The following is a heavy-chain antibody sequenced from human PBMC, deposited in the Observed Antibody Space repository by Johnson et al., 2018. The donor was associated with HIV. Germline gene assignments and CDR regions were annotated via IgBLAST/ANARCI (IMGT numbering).Heavy chain of an antibody. J-gene: IGHJ3*01. CDR1: GFTFSSYG. D-gene: IGHD6-19*01. CDR3: ARKQWLEIPSDALDV. V-gene: IGHV3-30*03. CDR2: ISYDGSDK. Sequence: VESGGGVVQPGRSLRLSCVASGFTFSSYGMNWVRQAPGKGLEWVAVISYDGSDKYYADSVKGRFTISRDNAKKTLYLQMNSLRAEDTAVYYCARKQWLEIPSDALDVWGQGTMVTVSS.